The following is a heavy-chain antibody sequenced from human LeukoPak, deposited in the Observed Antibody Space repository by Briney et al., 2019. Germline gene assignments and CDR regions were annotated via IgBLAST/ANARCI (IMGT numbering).Heavy chain of an antibody. CDR2: INHSGST. CDR1: GGSFSGYY. V-gene: IGHV4-34*01. J-gene: IGHJ4*02. Sequence: KPSETLSLTCAVYGGSFSGYYWSWIRQPPGKGLEWIGEINHSGSTNYNPSLKSRVTISVDASKNQFSLKLSSVTAADTAVYYCAIASPLYCSSTSCHFEDIWGQGTLVTVS. D-gene: IGHD2-2*01. CDR3: AIASPLYCSSTSCHFEDI.